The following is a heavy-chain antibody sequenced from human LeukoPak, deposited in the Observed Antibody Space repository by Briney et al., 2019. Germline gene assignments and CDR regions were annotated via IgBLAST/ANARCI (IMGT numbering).Heavy chain of an antibody. J-gene: IGHJ4*02. CDR3: ARDLDASSSWYYFDY. CDR1: GFTFSSYW. V-gene: IGHV3-74*01. D-gene: IGHD6-13*01. CDR2: IKTDGSTT. Sequence: GGSLRLSCAASGFTFSSYWMHWVRQAPGKGLVWVSRIKTDGSTTSYADSVKGRFTISRDNSKNTLYLQMNSLRAEDTAVYYCARDLDASSSWYYFDYWGQGTLVTVSS.